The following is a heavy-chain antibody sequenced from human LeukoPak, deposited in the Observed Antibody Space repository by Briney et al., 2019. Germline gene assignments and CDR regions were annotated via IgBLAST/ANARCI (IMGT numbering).Heavy chain of an antibody. D-gene: IGHD4-11*01. CDR1: GFTFNSYG. Sequence: GGSLRLSCAASGFTFNSYGMHWVRQAPGKGLEWVAVIWYDGSNKYYADSVKGRFTISRDNSKNTLYLQMNSLRAEDTAVYYCARVTRLQANDYWGQGTLVTVSS. V-gene: IGHV3-33*01. CDR2: IWYDGSNK. CDR3: ARVTRLQANDY. J-gene: IGHJ4*02.